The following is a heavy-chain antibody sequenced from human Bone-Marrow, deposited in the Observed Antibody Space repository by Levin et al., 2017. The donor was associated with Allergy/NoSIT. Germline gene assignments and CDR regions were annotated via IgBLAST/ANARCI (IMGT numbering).Heavy chain of an antibody. V-gene: IGHV3-23*01. D-gene: IGHD3-10*01. J-gene: IGHJ3*02. Sequence: SCAASGFIFGNYGMNWVRQAPGKGLEWVSGISGGGSNTYYADSVKGRFTISRDNSQNTLYLQLNSLRAEDTAVYYCTKDRGYGSGTYGTFEIWGHGTMVTVSS. CDR2: ISGGGSNT. CDR3: TKDRGYGSGTYGTFEI. CDR1: GFIFGNYG.